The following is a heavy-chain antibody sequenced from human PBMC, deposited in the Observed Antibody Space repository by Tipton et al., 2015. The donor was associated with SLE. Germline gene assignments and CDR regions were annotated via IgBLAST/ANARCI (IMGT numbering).Heavy chain of an antibody. CDR2: ISSSGSTI. J-gene: IGHJ1*01. Sequence: SLRLSCAASGFTFSNAWMSWVRQAPGKGLEWVSYISSSGSTIYYADSVKGRFTISRDNAKNSLYLQMNSLRAEDTAVYYCARVGSSGWTGYFQHWGQGTLVTVSS. CDR3: ARVGSSGWTGYFQH. CDR1: GFTFSNAW. V-gene: IGHV3-11*04. D-gene: IGHD6-19*01.